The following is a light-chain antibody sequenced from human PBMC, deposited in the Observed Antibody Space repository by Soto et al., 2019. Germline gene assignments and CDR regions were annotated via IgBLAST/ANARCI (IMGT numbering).Light chain of an antibody. CDR2: SAS. V-gene: IGKV3-20*01. CDR3: QQYGSSPLT. CDR1: QGVGSTY. Sequence: EIVLTQSPGTLSLSLGERATLSCRASQGVGSTYLAWYQQKPGQAPRLLIYSASSRATGIPDRFSGSGSGTDFTLTISRLEPEDSAVYYCQQYGSSPLTFGGGTK. J-gene: IGKJ4*01.